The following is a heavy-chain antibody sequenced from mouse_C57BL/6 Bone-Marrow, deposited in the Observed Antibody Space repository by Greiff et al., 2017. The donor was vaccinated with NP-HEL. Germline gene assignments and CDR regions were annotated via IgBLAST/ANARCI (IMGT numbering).Heavy chain of an antibody. CDR2: IYPRSGNT. Sequence: VQRKQYGAELSRPGASVKLSCKASGYTFTSYGISWVKQRTGQGLEWIGEIYPRSGNTYYNEKFKGKATLTADKSSSTAYMELRSLTSEDSAVYFCARFDYSNGFAYWGQGTLVTVSA. J-gene: IGHJ3*01. CDR1: GYTFTSYG. V-gene: IGHV1-81*01. D-gene: IGHD2-5*01. CDR3: ARFDYSNGFAY.